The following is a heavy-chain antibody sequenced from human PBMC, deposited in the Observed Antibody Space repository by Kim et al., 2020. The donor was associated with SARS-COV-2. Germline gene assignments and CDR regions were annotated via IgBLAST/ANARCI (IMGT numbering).Heavy chain of an antibody. J-gene: IGHJ4*02. Sequence: SETLSLTCTVSGGSITSSSYRWGWIRQPPGRGLEWIGYVSYSGSTYYNPSLKSRLTISVDRSKSQFFLNLTSVTAADTALYFCTRSNVRPFDDWCQGALV. CDR2: VSYSGST. V-gene: IGHV4-39*01. CDR1: GGSITSSSYR. CDR3: TRSNVRPFDD.